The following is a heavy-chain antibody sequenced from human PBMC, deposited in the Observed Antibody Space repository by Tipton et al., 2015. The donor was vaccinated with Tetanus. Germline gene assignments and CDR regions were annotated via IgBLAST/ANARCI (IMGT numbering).Heavy chain of an antibody. CDR1: GYYLTNYG. V-gene: IGHV1-18*01. J-gene: IGHJ3*02. D-gene: IGHD3-16*01. CDR2: ISGYSGST. Sequence: QSGPEVRKPGASVRISCTLSGYYLTNYGVSWVRQAPGQGLEWMAWISGYSGSTKFAQRFQGRVAMTTDTSTSTAYMELRSLTSDDTAVYYCVQDADMWGVGKVFDIWGQGTTVTVSS. CDR3: VQDADMWGVGKVFDI.